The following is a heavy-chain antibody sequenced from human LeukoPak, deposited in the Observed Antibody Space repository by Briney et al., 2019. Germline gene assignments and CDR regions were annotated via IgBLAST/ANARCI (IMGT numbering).Heavy chain of an antibody. CDR2: IYPGDSDT. CDR1: GYSFTSYW. Sequence: GESLKISCKGSGYSFTSYWIGWVRQMPGNGLEWMGIIYPGDSDTRYSPSFQGQVTISADKSISTAYLQWSSLKASDTAMYYCARLGPPDDYYDSSGYRYYFDYWGQGTLVTVSS. J-gene: IGHJ4*02. CDR3: ARLGPPDDYYDSSGYRYYFDY. D-gene: IGHD3-22*01. V-gene: IGHV5-51*01.